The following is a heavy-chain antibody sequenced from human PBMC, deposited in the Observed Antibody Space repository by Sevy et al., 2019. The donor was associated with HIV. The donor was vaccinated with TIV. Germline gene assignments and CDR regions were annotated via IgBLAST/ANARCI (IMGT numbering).Heavy chain of an antibody. V-gene: IGHV3-30*03. CDR2: ISYDINNK. J-gene: IGHJ6*02. Sequence: GGSLRLSCVVSGISFTTSGMHWVRQAPGKGLEWVAVISYDINNKYYADSVKGRFTISRDNSKNTLYLQMNSLRPEDTAVYYCARDLASSGNGLDVWGQGTTVTVSS. CDR3: ARDLASSGNGLDV. CDR1: GISFTTSG. D-gene: IGHD3-3*02.